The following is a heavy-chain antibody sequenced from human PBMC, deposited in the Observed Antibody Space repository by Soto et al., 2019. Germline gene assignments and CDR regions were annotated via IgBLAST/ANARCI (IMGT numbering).Heavy chain of an antibody. CDR3: AKDGNWELLPSTGMDV. V-gene: IGHV3-30*18. CDR2: ISFDGSNG. CDR1: GFTFSSYG. J-gene: IGHJ6*02. D-gene: IGHD1-26*01. Sequence: PGGSLRLYCGGSGFTFSSYGMRWVRQAPGKGLEWVAAISFDGSNGYYGDSVKGRFTISRDNSKNTLYLQMNSLRPEDTAVYYCAKDGNWELLPSTGMDVWGQGTTVTVS.